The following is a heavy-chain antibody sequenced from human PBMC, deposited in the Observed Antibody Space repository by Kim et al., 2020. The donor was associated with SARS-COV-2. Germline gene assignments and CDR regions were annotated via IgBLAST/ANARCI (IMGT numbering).Heavy chain of an antibody. Sequence: NTNYAPKLQGRVTSTTDTSTSTAYMELRSLRSDDTAVYYCAAAYSSSCDYWGQGTLVTVSS. D-gene: IGHD6-6*01. CDR3: AAAYSSSCDY. J-gene: IGHJ4*02. V-gene: IGHV1-18*01. CDR2: NT.